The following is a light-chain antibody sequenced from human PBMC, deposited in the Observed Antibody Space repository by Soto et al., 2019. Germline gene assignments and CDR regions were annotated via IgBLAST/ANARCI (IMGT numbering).Light chain of an antibody. Sequence: DIQMTQSPSSLSASVGDRVTITCRASQSISSYLNWYQQKPGKAPKLLIYAASSLQSGVPSRFSGSGSGTYFTLTISSLQPEDFATYYCQQSYSTPMYAFGQVTQLDIK. CDR1: QSISSY. CDR3: QQSYSTPMYA. V-gene: IGKV1-39*01. J-gene: IGKJ2*01. CDR2: AAS.